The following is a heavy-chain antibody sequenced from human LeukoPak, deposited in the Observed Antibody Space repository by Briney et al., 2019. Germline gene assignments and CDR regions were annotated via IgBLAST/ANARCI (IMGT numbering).Heavy chain of an antibody. CDR3: ARRWYYYGSGSYSKFDY. Sequence: SETLSLTCTVSGGSISGSSYYWGWIRQPPGKGLEWIGSIYYSGSTYYNPSLKSRVTISVDTSKNQFSLKLSSVTAADTAVYYCARRWYYYGSGSYSKFDYWGQGTLVTVSS. D-gene: IGHD3-10*01. CDR2: IYYSGST. V-gene: IGHV4-39*01. CDR1: GGSISGSSYY. J-gene: IGHJ4*02.